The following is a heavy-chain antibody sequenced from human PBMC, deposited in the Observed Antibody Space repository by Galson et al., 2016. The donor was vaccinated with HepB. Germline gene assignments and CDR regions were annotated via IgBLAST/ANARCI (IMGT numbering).Heavy chain of an antibody. CDR1: GGSTSSGGYS. D-gene: IGHD5-18*01. J-gene: IGHJ6*02. V-gene: IGHV4-30-2*01. CDR2: IYHSGST. CDR3: ARDRSYGYSNGMDV. Sequence: TLSLTCAVSGGSTSSGGYSWSWIRQPPGKGLEWIGYIYHSGSTYYNPSLKSRATISVDRSKNQFSLKLSSVTAADTAVYYCARDRSYGYSNGMDVWGQGTTVTVSS.